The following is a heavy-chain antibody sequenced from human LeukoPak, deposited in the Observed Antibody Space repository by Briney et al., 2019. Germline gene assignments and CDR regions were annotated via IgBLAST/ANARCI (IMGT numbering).Heavy chain of an antibody. Sequence: GGSLRLSCATSGFSFNNDWMDWVRQAPGKGLEWVANINQDGSERNCLDSVKGRFTISRDNAQNSLYLQMNGLRVEDTAVYYCTRRLDEWGQGTLVTVSS. CDR3: TRRLDE. D-gene: IGHD3-16*01. CDR2: INQDGSER. V-gene: IGHV3-7*01. CDR1: GFSFNNDW. J-gene: IGHJ4*02.